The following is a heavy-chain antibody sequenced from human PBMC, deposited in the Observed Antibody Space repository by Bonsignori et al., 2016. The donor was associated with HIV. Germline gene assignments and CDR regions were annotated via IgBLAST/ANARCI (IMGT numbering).Heavy chain of an antibody. CDR3: AREDYGSGSYGYYYYMDV. D-gene: IGHD3-10*01. V-gene: IGHV1-2*02. J-gene: IGHJ6*03. Sequence: WVRQAPGQGLEWMGWINPNSGGTNYAQKFQGRVTMTRDTSISTAYMELSRLRSDDTAVYYCAREDYGSGSYGYYYYMDVWGKGTTVTVSS. CDR2: INPNSGGT.